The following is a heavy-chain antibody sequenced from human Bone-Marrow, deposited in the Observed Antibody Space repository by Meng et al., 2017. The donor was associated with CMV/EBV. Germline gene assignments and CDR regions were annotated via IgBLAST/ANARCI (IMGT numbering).Heavy chain of an antibody. CDR1: GYTFTSYD. V-gene: IGHV1-8*01. CDR3: ARAPHSSGWYGVGYSYYGMDV. D-gene: IGHD6-19*01. Sequence: ASVKVSCKASGYTFTSYDINWVRQATGQGLEWMGWMNPNSGNTGYAQKFQGRVTMTRNTSISTAYMELSSLRSEDTAVYYCARAPHSSGWYGVGYSYYGMDVWGQGTTVTGSS. J-gene: IGHJ6*01. CDR2: MNPNSGNT.